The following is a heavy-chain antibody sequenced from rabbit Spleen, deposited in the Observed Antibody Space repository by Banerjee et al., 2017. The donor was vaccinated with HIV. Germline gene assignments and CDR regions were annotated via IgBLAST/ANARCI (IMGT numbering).Heavy chain of an antibody. D-gene: IGHD8-1*01. J-gene: IGHJ6*01. CDR2: IDTGSSGFT. CDR3: ARDTGSSFSSYGMDR. Sequence: LVQPEGSLALPCKASGFSFSSNSYMCWVRQAPGKGLEWIACIDTGSSGFTYFATWAKGRFTCSKTSSTTVTLQMTRLTAADTATYFCARDTGSSFSSYGMDRWGPGTLVTV. V-gene: IGHV1S40*01. CDR1: GFSFSSNSY.